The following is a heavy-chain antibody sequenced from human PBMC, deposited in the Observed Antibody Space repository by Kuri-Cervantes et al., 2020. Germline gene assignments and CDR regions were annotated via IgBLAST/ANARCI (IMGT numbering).Heavy chain of an antibody. J-gene: IGHJ3*02. V-gene: IGHV4-34*01. CDR2: INHSGST. CDR1: GGSINHYY. D-gene: IGHD3-3*01. CDR3: AHSGIFEAFDI. Sequence: GSLRLSCSVSGGSINHYYWSWIRQPPGKGLEWIGEINHSGSTNYNPSLKSRVTISVDTSKNQFSLKLSSVTAADTAVYYCAHSGIFEAFDIWGQGTMVTVSS.